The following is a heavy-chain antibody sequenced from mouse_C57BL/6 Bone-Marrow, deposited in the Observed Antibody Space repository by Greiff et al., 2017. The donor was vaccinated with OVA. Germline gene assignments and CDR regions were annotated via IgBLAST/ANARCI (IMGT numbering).Heavy chain of an antibody. CDR2: ISYDGSN. V-gene: IGHV3-6*01. J-gene: IGHJ3*01. D-gene: IGHD3-2*02. Sequence: ESGPGLVKPSQSLSLTCSVTGYSITSGYYWNWIRQFPGNKLEWMGYISYDGSNNYNPSLKNRISITRDTSKNQFFLKLNSVTTEDTATYYCARDQGTAAWFAYWGQGTLVTVSA. CDR1: GYSITSGYY. CDR3: ARDQGTAAWFAY.